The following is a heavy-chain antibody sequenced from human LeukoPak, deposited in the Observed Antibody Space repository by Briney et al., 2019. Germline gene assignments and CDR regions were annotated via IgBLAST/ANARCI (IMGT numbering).Heavy chain of an antibody. CDR1: GFTFSSYE. J-gene: IGHJ5*02. Sequence: GGSLRLSCAASGFTFSSYEMNWVRQAPGKGLEWVSYISSSGSTIYYADSVKGRFTISRDNAKNSLYLQMNSLRAEDTAVYYCARIQLTGLGFDPWGQGTLVTVSS. CDR3: ARIQLTGLGFDP. V-gene: IGHV3-48*03. D-gene: IGHD5-18*01. CDR2: ISSSGSTI.